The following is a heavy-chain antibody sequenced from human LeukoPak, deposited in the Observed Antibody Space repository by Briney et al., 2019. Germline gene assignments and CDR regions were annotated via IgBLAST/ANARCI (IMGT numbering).Heavy chain of an antibody. V-gene: IGHV4-34*01. Sequence: SETLSLTCAVYGGSFSGYYWSWIRQPPGKGLEWIGEINHSGSTNYNPSLKSRVTISVDTSKNQFSLKLSSVTAADTAVYYCARESPPNYYDSSGYYNYYYYGMDVWGQGTTVTVSS. J-gene: IGHJ6*02. CDR2: INHSGST. CDR1: GGSFSGYY. CDR3: ARESPPNYYDSSGYYNYYYYGMDV. D-gene: IGHD3-22*01.